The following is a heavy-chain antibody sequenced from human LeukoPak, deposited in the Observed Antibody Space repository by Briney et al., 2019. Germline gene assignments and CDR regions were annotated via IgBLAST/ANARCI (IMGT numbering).Heavy chain of an antibody. CDR1: GFTFSNYG. J-gene: IGHJ4*02. CDR3: ASKEVFDY. CDR2: IWYDGSNK. V-gene: IGHV3-33*01. Sequence: GGSLRLSCAASGFTFSNYGMHRVRQAPGKGLEWVGLIWYDGSNKYYADSVKGRFTISRDNSKNTLYLQMNSLRAEDTAVYYCASKEVFDYWGQGTLVTVSS.